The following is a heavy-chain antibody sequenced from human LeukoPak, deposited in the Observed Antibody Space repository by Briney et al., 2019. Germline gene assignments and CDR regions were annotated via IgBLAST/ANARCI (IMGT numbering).Heavy chain of an antibody. V-gene: IGHV3-11*04. J-gene: IGHJ3*02. D-gene: IGHD3-22*01. CDR2: ISSSGSTI. CDR1: GFTFSDYY. Sequence: GGSLRLSCAASGFTFSDYYMSWIRQAPGKGLEWVSYISSSGSTIYYADSVKGRFTISRDNAKNSLYLQMNSLRAEDTAVYYCAKDRGIVVVNDAFDIWGQGTMVTVSS. CDR3: AKDRGIVVVNDAFDI.